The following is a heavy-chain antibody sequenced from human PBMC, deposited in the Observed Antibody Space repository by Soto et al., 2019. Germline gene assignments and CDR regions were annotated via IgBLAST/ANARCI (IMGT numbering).Heavy chain of an antibody. CDR1: GGSISSGGYS. CDR3: ARGYGRNFDY. D-gene: IGHD5-18*01. J-gene: IGHJ4*02. Sequence: SETLSLTCAVSGGSISSGGYSWSWIRQPPGKGLEWIGYIYHSGSTYYNPSLKSRVTISVDRSKNQFSLKLTSVTAADTAVYYCARGYGRNFDYWGQGTLVTVSS. CDR2: IYHSGST. V-gene: IGHV4-30-2*01.